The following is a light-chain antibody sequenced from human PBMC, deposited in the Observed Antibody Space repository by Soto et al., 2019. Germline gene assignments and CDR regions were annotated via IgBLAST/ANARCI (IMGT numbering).Light chain of an antibody. CDR1: QSVSSN. J-gene: IGKJ4*01. Sequence: EIVMTQSPATLSVSPGERATLSCRASQSVSSNLAWYQQKPGQAPRLLIYGASTRATGIPARFSDSGSETEFTLTIGSLQSEDFAVYYCQQYNKFPSLTFGGGTKVEIK. CDR2: GAS. V-gene: IGKV3-15*01. CDR3: QQYNKFPSLT.